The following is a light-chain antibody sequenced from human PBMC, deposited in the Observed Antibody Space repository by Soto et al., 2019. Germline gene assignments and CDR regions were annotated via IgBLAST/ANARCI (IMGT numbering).Light chain of an antibody. J-gene: IGKJ1*01. Sequence: ETVMTQSPGTLSVSLGERATLSCRASQYVSSSSLAWYQQKRGQAPRLLIHDASSRATGIPDRFSGSGSGTDFTLTISRLEPEDFAVYYCQQFGSAWTFGQGTKVDIK. CDR1: QYVSSSS. V-gene: IGKV3-20*01. CDR3: QQFGSAWT. CDR2: DAS.